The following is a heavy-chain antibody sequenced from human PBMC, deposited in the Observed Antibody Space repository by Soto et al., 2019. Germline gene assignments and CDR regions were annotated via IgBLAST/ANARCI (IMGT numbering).Heavy chain of an antibody. CDR3: ARDSGRRYGYNPSFDY. CDR2: ISYDGSNK. J-gene: IGHJ4*02. D-gene: IGHD5-12*01. CDR1: GFTFSSYA. V-gene: IGHV3-30-3*01. Sequence: HPGGSLRLSCAASGFTFSSYAMHWVRQAPGKGLEWVAVISYDGSNKYYADSVKGRFTISRDNSKNTLYLQMNSLRAEDTAVYYCARDSGRRYGYNPSFDYWGQGTLVTVSS.